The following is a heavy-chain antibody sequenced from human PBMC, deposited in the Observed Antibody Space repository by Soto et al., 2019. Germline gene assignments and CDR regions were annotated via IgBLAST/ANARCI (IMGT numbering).Heavy chain of an antibody. CDR1: GGSISSAGNY. Sequence: PSETLSLTCTVSGGSISSAGNYWSWIRQHPGVGLEWIGYIYNSGNTYYNSALKSRVTISVDKSKNQFSLKLSSVTAADTAVYYCARRRITMIVVVFDAFDIWGQGTMVTVSS. CDR2: IYNSGNT. CDR3: ARRRITMIVVVFDAFDI. V-gene: IGHV4-31*03. D-gene: IGHD3-22*01. J-gene: IGHJ3*02.